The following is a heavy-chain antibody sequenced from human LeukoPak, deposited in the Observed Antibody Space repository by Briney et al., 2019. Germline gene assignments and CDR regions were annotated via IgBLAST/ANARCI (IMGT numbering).Heavy chain of an antibody. CDR1: GYTFTGYY. J-gene: IGHJ4*02. CDR3: ARVAHNYDLLTGYYPYLDYFDF. Sequence: RASVKVSCKASGYTFTGYYMHWVRQAPGQGLEWMGWINPNSGGTNYAQKFQGRVTMTRDTSISTAYRELSRLRSDDTAVFYCARVAHNYDLLTGYYPYLDYFDFWGQGTLVTVSS. D-gene: IGHD3-9*01. V-gene: IGHV1-2*02. CDR2: INPNSGGT.